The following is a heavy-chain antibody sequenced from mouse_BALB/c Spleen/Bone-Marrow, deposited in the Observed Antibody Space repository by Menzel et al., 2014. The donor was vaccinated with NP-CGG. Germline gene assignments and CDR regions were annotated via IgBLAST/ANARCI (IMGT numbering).Heavy chain of an antibody. CDR2: IRNKANGYTT. V-gene: IGHV7-3*02. D-gene: IGHD2-1*01. CDR1: GFTFTDYY. J-gene: IGHJ1*01. Sequence: EVMLVESGGGLVQPGGSLRLSCATSGFTFTDYYMSWVRQPPGKALEWLGFIRNKANGYTTEYSASVKGRFTISRDNSQSIFYLQMNTLRAEDSATYYCARDRHYGNYYWYFDVWGAGTTVTVSS. CDR3: ARDRHYGNYYWYFDV.